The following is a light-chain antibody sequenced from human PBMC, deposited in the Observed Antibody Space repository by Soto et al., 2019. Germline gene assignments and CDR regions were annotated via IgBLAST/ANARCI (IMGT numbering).Light chain of an antibody. J-gene: IGKJ1*01. CDR3: QQYNSYPRT. V-gene: IGKV3-20*01. CDR2: GAS. Sequence: EIVLTQSPGTLSLSPGERATLSCRASQSVSNNYLAWYQQKPGQAPRLLIYGASNRATGIPDRFSGNGSGTDFTLTISRLEPEDFATYYCQQYNSYPRTFGQGTKVDIK. CDR1: QSVSNNY.